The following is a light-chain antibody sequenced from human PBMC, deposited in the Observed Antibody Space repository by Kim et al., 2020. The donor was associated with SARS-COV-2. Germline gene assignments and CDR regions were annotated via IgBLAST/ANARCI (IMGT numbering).Light chain of an antibody. J-gene: IGKJ1*01. CDR2: DAS. Sequence: ASIGDRVTITCRASQSISIWLAWYQQKPGKTPKLLVYDASTLQGGVPSRFSGGGSGTEFTLAISSLQPDDFATYYCQQYHSYSWTFGQGTKVDIK. CDR3: QQYHSYSWT. CDR1: QSISIW. V-gene: IGKV1-5*01.